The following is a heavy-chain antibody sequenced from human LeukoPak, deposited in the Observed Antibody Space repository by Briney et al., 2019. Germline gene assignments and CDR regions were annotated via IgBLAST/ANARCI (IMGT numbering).Heavy chain of an antibody. CDR1: GFTFSSYG. J-gene: IGHJ5*02. Sequence: GGSLRLSCAASGFTFSSYGMHWVRQAPGKGLEWVAVISYDGSNKYYADSVKGRFTISRDNAKNTLYLQMNSLRVEDTAVYYCAILTGIAAAAWGQGTLVTVSS. CDR3: AILTGIAAAA. V-gene: IGHV3-30*03. CDR2: ISYDGSNK. D-gene: IGHD6-13*01.